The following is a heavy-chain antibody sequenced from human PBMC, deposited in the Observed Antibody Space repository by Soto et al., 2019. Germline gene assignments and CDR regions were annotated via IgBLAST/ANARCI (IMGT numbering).Heavy chain of an antibody. V-gene: IGHV1-8*01. D-gene: IGHD3-10*01. J-gene: IGHJ5*02. Sequence: QVQLVQSGAEVKKPGASVKVSCKASGYTFTSYDINWVRQATGQGLEWMGGMNPNSGNTGYAQKFQGRVTMTRNTSISTAYMELSSLRSEDTAVYYCARGGVEYYYGSAMFDPWGQGTLVTVSS. CDR3: ARGGVEYYYGSAMFDP. CDR2: MNPNSGNT. CDR1: GYTFTSYD.